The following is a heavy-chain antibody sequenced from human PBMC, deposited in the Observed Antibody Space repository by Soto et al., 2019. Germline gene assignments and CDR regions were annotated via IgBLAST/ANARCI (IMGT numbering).Heavy chain of an antibody. CDR3: ARGLLYLYGMDV. V-gene: IGHV3-30-3*01. J-gene: IGHJ6*02. Sequence: GGSLRLSCAASGFSFSSYAMHWVRQAPGKGLEWVAVISYDGSNKYYADSVKGRFTISRDNSKNTLYLQMNSLRAEDTAVYYCARGLLYLYGMDVWGQGTTVTVSS. CDR2: ISYDGSNK. D-gene: IGHD2-8*01. CDR1: GFSFSSYA.